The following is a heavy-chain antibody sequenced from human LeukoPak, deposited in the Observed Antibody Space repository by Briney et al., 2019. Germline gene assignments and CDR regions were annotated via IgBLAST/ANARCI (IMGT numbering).Heavy chain of an antibody. Sequence: GGSLRLSCAASGFTFSSYAMSWVRQAPGKGLEWVSAISGSGGSTYYADSVKGRFTISRDNSKNTLYLQMNSLRAEDTAVYYCAKDFQAYYYHSSGYYDYWGQGTLVTVSS. CDR1: GFTFSSYA. CDR2: ISGSGGST. V-gene: IGHV3-23*01. CDR3: AKDFQAYYYHSSGYYDY. D-gene: IGHD3-22*01. J-gene: IGHJ4*02.